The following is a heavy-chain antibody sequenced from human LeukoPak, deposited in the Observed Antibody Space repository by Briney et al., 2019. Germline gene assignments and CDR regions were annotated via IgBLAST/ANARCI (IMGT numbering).Heavy chain of an antibody. CDR3: ANGDYLHPYYYGMDV. CDR2: IIPIFGTA. J-gene: IGHJ6*02. D-gene: IGHD4-17*01. Sequence: GASVKVSCKASGGTFSSYAISWVRQAPGQGLEWMGGIIPIFGTANYAQKFQGRVTITADESTSTAYMELSSLRSEDTAVYYCANGDYLHPYYYGMDVWGQGTTVTVSS. CDR1: GGTFSSYA. V-gene: IGHV1-69*13.